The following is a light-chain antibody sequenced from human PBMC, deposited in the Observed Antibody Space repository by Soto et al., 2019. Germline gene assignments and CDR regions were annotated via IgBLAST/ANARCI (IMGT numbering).Light chain of an antibody. CDR1: QSISSW. CDR3: QQYDSYPLT. V-gene: IGKV1-5*03. Sequence: DIQMTQSPSTLSASVGDRVTITCRASQSISSWLAWYQQKLGKAPNLLIYKASSLESGVPARFSGSGSGTEFTLTISSLQPDYFAPYYYQQYDSYPLTFGGGTKVEIK. J-gene: IGKJ4*01. CDR2: KAS.